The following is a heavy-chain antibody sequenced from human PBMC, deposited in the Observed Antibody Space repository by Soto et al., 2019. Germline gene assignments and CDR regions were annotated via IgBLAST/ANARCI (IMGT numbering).Heavy chain of an antibody. J-gene: IGHJ5*02. D-gene: IGHD6-19*01. Sequence: SETLSLPCAVYGGSFRGYYWSWIRQPPGKGLEWIGEINHSGSTNYNPSLKSRVTISVDTSKNQFSLKLSSVNAADTAVYYCARGTYSSGWYSWFDPWGQGTLVTVSS. V-gene: IGHV4-34*01. CDR3: ARGTYSSGWYSWFDP. CDR1: GGSFRGYY. CDR2: INHSGST.